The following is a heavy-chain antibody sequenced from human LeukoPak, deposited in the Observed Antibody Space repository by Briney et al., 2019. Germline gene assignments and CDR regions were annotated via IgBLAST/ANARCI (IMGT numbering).Heavy chain of an antibody. CDR3: ARDLGSSWPNFQH. D-gene: IGHD6-13*01. V-gene: IGHV4-30-2*01. J-gene: IGHJ1*01. CDR1: GGSISSGGYS. Sequence: SETLSLTCAVSGGSISSGGYSWSWIRQPPGKGLEWIGYIYHSGSTYYNPSLKSRVTISVDRSKNQFSLKLSSVTAADTAVYYCARDLGSSWPNFQHWGQGTLVTVSS. CDR2: IYHSGST.